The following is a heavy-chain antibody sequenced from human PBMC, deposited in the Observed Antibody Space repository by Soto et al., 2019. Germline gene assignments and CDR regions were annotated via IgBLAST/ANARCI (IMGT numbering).Heavy chain of an antibody. D-gene: IGHD1-1*01. Sequence: PGESLNISCKGSGYSFAGYWITWVRQKPGKGLEWRGRIDPSDSQTYYSPSFRGHVTISATNSITTVFLQWSSLKTEDTAVYYCTTDDPINRHWGQGALVTVSS. CDR2: IDPSDSQT. CDR1: GYSFAGYW. J-gene: IGHJ4*02. V-gene: IGHV5-10-1*01. CDR3: TTDDPINRH.